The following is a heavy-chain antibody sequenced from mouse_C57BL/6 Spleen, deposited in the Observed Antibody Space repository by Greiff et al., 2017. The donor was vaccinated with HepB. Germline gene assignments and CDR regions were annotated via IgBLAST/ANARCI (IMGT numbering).Heavy chain of an antibody. Sequence: QVQLQQPGAELVKPGASVKMSCKASGYTFTSYWLTWVKQRPGQGLEWIGDIYPGSGSTNYNEKFKSKATLTVDTSSSTGYMQLSSLTSEDSAVYYWARDYYGSRAYWGQGTLVTVSA. CDR1: GYTFTSYW. J-gene: IGHJ3*01. V-gene: IGHV1-55*01. D-gene: IGHD1-1*01. CDR2: IYPGSGST. CDR3: ARDYYGSRAY.